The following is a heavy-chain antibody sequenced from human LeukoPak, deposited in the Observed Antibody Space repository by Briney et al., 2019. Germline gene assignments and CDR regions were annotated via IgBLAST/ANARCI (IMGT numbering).Heavy chain of an antibody. D-gene: IGHD3-22*01. Sequence: SVKVSCKASGGTFSSYAISWVRQAPGQGLEWMGRIIPILGIANYAQKFQGRVTITADKSTSTAYMELSSLRSEDTAVYYCARSPINYYDSSGDFDYWGQGTLVTVSS. V-gene: IGHV1-69*04. J-gene: IGHJ4*02. CDR2: IIPILGIA. CDR1: GGTFSSYA. CDR3: ARSPINYYDSSGDFDY.